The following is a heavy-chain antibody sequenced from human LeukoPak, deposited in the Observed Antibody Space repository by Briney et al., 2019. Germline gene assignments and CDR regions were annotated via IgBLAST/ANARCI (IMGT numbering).Heavy chain of an antibody. Sequence: SSETLSLTCTVSGGSISSYYWSWIRQPPGKGLEWIGEIYHSGSTNYNPSLKSRVTISVDTSKNQFSLKLSSVTAADTAVYYCARMATIVVVPAVGHMDVWGKGTTVTVSS. CDR1: GGSISSYY. J-gene: IGHJ6*03. CDR2: IYHSGST. CDR3: ARMATIVVVPAVGHMDV. V-gene: IGHV4-59*01. D-gene: IGHD2-2*01.